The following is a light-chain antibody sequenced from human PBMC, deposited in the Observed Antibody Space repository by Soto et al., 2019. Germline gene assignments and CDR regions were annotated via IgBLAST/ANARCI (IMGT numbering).Light chain of an antibody. V-gene: IGKV1-5*01. CDR1: HNVLSW. J-gene: IGKJ4*01. CDR3: QQLNSYPLT. Sequence: DIQMTQSPSTLSASIGDRVTITCRASHNVLSWLAWYQHKPGKAPKLLIFDVSNLFSGVPSRFSGSGSRTEFTLTISSLQPEDFATYYCQQLNSYPLTFGGGTKVDIK. CDR2: DVS.